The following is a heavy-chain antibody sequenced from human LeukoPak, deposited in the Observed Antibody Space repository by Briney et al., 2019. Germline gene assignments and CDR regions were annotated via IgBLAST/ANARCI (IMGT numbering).Heavy chain of an antibody. D-gene: IGHD4-17*01. CDR3: AKYDYRDPENYLDY. CDR1: GFTFSSYA. J-gene: IGHJ4*02. V-gene: IGHV3-23*01. CDR2: ISGSGGST. Sequence: HPGGSLRLSCAASGFTFSSYAMSWVRQAPGKGLEWVSGISGSGGSTYYADSVKGRFTISRDNSKNTLYLQMNSLRAEDTAVYYCAKYDYRDPENYLDYWGQGTLVTVSS.